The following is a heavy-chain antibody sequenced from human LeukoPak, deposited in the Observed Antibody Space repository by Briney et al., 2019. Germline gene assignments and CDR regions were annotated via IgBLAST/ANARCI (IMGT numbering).Heavy chain of an antibody. J-gene: IGHJ4*02. CDR2: IWFDGSNK. D-gene: IGHD4-23*01. CDR3: ARRPDYGGTPTFDY. V-gene: IGHV3-33*01. Sequence: GGSLRLSCAASGFTFSSYGMHWVRQAPGKGLEWVALIWFDGSNKYYADSVKGRFTISRDNSKNTLYLQMNSLRVEDTAVYYCARRPDYGGTPTFDYWGQGTLVTVSS. CDR1: GFTFSSYG.